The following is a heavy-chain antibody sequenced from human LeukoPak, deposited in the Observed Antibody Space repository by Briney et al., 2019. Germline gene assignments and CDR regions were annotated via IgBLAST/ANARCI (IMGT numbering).Heavy chain of an antibody. D-gene: IGHD5-12*01. CDR2: LCYSGST. J-gene: IGHJ4*02. V-gene: IGHV4-59*01. Sequence: SETLSLTCTASGGSTSNFCWTWLRQPPGKGLEWIGCLCYSGSTNYNPSLNGRVTFSLDTSKNQFSLNLISVTAADTALYYCARGHSAYALDYWGQGTLVTVSS. CDR3: ARGHSAYALDY. CDR1: GGSTSNFC.